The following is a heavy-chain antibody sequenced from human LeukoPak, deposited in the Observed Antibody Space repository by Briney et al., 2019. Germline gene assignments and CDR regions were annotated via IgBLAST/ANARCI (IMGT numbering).Heavy chain of an antibody. Sequence: GGSLRLSCAASGFTFSSYSMNWVRQAPEKGLEWVSSISSSSSYIYYADSVKGRFTISRDNAKNSLYLQMNSLRAEDTAVYYCARGMIHREVTCSSTSCYWEYYFDYWGQGTLVTVSS. CDR2: ISSSSSYI. CDR1: GFTFSSYS. CDR3: ARGMIHREVTCSSTSCYWEYYFDY. D-gene: IGHD2-2*01. J-gene: IGHJ4*02. V-gene: IGHV3-21*01.